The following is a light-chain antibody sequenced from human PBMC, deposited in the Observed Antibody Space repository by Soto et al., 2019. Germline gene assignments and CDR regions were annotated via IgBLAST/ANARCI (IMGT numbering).Light chain of an antibody. CDR2: EVS. CDR3: CSYAGSSTFVYV. J-gene: IGLJ7*01. CDR1: SSDVGSYNL. V-gene: IGLV2-23*02. Sequence: QSVLTQPASVSGSPGQSITISCTGTSSDVGSYNLVSWYQQHPGKAPKLMIYEVSKRPSGVSNRFSGSKSGNTASLTISGLQAEDEADYYCCSYAGSSTFVYVFGGG.